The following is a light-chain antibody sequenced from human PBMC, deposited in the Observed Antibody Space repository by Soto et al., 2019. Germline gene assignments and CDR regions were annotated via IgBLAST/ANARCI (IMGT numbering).Light chain of an antibody. V-gene: IGKV2-30*02. CDR1: QSLVHSDGVAY. J-gene: IGKJ5*01. CDR2: KVS. CDR3: MQGTHWPIT. Sequence: DVVMTQSPLSLPVTLGQPASISCRSNQSLVHSDGVAYFSWFQQRPGRSPRRXIYKVSNRGSGVPARFSGSGSGTDFALKISRVEAEDVGVYYCMQGTHWPITFGQGTRLEIK.